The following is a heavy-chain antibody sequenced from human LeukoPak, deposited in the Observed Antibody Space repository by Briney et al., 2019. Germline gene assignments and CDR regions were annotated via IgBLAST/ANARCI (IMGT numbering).Heavy chain of an antibody. V-gene: IGHV3-21*01. J-gene: IGHJ4*02. CDR2: ISSSSSYI. CDR1: GFTFSSCG. D-gene: IGHD3-22*01. Sequence: GGSLRLSCAASGFTFSSCGFNWVRQAPGKGLEWVSSISSSSSYIYYADSVKGRFTISRDNAKNSLYLQMNSLRAEDTAVYYCARNYDSSGYYYVYWGQGTLVTVSS. CDR3: ARNYDSSGYYYVY.